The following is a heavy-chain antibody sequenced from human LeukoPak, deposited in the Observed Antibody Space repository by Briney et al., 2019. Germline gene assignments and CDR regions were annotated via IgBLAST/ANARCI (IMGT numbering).Heavy chain of an antibody. V-gene: IGHV3-23*01. Sequence: GGSLRLSCAASGFTFSSYAMSWVRQAPGKGLECVSVISGSGGSTYYADSVEGRFTISRDNSKNMLYLQMNSLRAEDTAVYYCAKDHDDIVVVPAAHDWGQGTLVTVSS. J-gene: IGHJ4*02. CDR1: GFTFSSYA. D-gene: IGHD2-2*01. CDR2: ISGSGGST. CDR3: AKDHDDIVVVPAAHD.